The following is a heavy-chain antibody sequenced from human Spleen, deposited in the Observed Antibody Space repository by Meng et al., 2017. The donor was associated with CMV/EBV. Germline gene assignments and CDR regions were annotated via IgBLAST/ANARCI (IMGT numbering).Heavy chain of an antibody. D-gene: IGHD3-3*01. J-gene: IGHJ4*02. CDR3: ARPTYYDFWTPSNFDS. Sequence: GGSLRLSCAASGFTFSRSWMTWVRQAPGKGLEWVAIISHDGSNKHYADFVNGRFTISRDNSKNKVYLQMNSLRPEDTAVYYCARPTYYDFWTPSNFDSWGQGTLVTVSS. CDR1: GFTFSRSW. CDR2: ISHDGSNK. V-gene: IGHV3-30*03.